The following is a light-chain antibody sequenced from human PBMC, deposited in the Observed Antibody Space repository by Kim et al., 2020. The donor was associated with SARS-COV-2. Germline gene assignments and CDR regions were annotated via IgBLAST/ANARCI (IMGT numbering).Light chain of an antibody. V-gene: IGKV3-11*01. CDR3: QQRANWPRT. J-gene: IGKJ5*01. Sequence: WSPGERATLSCRATQSVGNQLAWFKQKPGQAPRLLIYDTSNRATGVPARFSGSGSGTDFTLTISSLEAEDFAVYYCQQRANWPRTFGQGTRLEIK. CDR1: QSVGNQ. CDR2: DTS.